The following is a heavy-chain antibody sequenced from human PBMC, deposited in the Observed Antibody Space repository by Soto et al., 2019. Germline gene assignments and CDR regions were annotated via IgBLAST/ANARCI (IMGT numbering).Heavy chain of an antibody. D-gene: IGHD3-3*01. V-gene: IGHV3-23*01. CDR1: GFTFSSYA. CDR2: ISGSGGST. CDR3: HGATIFGVVIHGMDV. J-gene: IGHJ6*02. Sequence: LRLSCAASGFTFSSYAMSWVRQAPGKGLEWVSAISGSGGSTYYADSVKGRFTVSRDNSKNTLYLQMNSLRAEDTAVYYCHGATIFGVVIHGMDVWGQGTTVTVSS.